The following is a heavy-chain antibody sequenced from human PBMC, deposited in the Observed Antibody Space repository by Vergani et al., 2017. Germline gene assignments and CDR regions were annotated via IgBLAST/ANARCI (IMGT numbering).Heavy chain of an antibody. D-gene: IGHD1-7*01. Sequence: QVQLVESGGGVVQPGRSLRLSCAVSGFTFSSHGMHWVRQAPGKGLEWVAVISDDGSNKFYTDSVKGRFSISGDNSKNTLYLKMNSLRAEDTAVYYCAKGGHWNYDFDYWGQGTLVTVSS. CDR3: AKGGHWNYDFDY. V-gene: IGHV3-30*18. J-gene: IGHJ4*02. CDR2: ISDDGSNK. CDR1: GFTFSSHG.